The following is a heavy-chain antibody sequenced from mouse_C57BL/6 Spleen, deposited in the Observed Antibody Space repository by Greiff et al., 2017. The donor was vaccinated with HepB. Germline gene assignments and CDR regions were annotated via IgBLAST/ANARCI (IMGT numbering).Heavy chain of an antibody. V-gene: IGHV5-6*01. CDR3: ARHMERWYFDV. J-gene: IGHJ1*03. CDR1: GFTFSSYG. D-gene: IGHD1-1*02. Sequence: EVKLQESGGDLVKPGGSLKLSCAASGFTFSSYGMSWVRQTPDMRLEWVATISSGGSYTYYPDSVKGRFTISRDNAKNTLYLQMSSLKSEDTAMYYCARHMERWYFDVWGTGTTVTVSS. CDR2: ISSGGSYT.